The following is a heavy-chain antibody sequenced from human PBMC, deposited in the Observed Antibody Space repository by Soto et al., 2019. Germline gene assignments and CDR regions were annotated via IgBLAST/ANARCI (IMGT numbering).Heavy chain of an antibody. V-gene: IGHV4-59*01. J-gene: IGHJ5*02. D-gene: IGHD3-3*01. CDR2: IYYSGST. Sequence: PSETLSLTCTVSGGSISSYYWSWIRQPPGKGLEWIGYIYYSGSTNYNPSLKSRVTIPVDTSKNQFSPKLSSVTAADTAVYYCASLNRHYYDFWSGYTGWFDPWGQGTLVTVSS. CDR1: GGSISSYY. CDR3: ASLNRHYYDFWSGYTGWFDP.